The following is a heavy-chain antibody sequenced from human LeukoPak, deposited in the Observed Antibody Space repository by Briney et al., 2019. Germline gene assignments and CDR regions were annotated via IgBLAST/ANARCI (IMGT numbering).Heavy chain of an antibody. J-gene: IGHJ4*02. CDR3: ANSAGIAAAGYYFDY. D-gene: IGHD6-13*01. CDR2: IRYDGSNK. V-gene: IGHV3-30*02. CDR1: GFTFSSYG. Sequence: PGGSLRLSCAASGFTFSSYGMHWIRQAPGKGLEWVAFIRYDGSNKYYADSVKGRFTISRDNSKNTLYLQMNSLRAEDTAVYYCANSAGIAAAGYYFDYWGQGTLVTVSS.